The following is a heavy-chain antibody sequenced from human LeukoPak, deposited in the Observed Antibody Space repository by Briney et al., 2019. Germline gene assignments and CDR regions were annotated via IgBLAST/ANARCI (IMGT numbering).Heavy chain of an antibody. Sequence: PGRSLRLSCAASGFTFSSYGMHWVRQAPGKGLELVSYISSGSSNIFYADSVKGRFTISRDNAKNSLYLQMNSLRAEDTAVYYCARTWFGEPMDYWGQGTLVTVSS. CDR1: GFTFSSYG. V-gene: IGHV3-48*01. CDR2: ISSGSSNI. J-gene: IGHJ4*02. CDR3: ARTWFGEPMDY. D-gene: IGHD3-10*01.